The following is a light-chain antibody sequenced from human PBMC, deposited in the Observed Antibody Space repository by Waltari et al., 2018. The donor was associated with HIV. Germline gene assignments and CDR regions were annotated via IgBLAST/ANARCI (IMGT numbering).Light chain of an antibody. CDR3: QSYDITLSASVV. Sequence: QSVLTQPPSVSGAPGQRVTISCTGSTSNIGADYDVHWYQQIPGTAPKLLISGNKNRPSGVPDRFSASKSGTSASLTITVLHAEDEADYFGQSYDITLSASVVFGGGTKLTVL. CDR2: GNK. CDR1: TSNIGADYD. V-gene: IGLV1-40*01. J-gene: IGLJ2*01.